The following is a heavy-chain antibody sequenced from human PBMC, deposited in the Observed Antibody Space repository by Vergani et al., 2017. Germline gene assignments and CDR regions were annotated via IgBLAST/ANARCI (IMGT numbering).Heavy chain of an antibody. D-gene: IGHD3-9*01. Sequence: QVQLVESGGGVVQPGRSLRLSCAASGFTFSSYAMHWVRQAPGKGLEWVAVISYDGSNKYYADSVKGRFTISRDNSKNTLYLQMNSLRAEDTAVYYCAKTYYDILSGSYNYYYYGMDVWGQGTMVTVSS. J-gene: IGHJ6*02. CDR1: GFTFSSYA. V-gene: IGHV3-30-3*01. CDR3: AKTYYDILSGSYNYYYYGMDV. CDR2: ISYDGSNK.